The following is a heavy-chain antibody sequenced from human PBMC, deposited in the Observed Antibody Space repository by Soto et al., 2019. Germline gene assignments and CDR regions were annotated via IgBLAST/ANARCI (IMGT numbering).Heavy chain of an antibody. V-gene: IGHV5-10-1*01. CDR3: ARQSFYSSGQDAYDI. CDR2: IDPRDSYT. D-gene: IGHD3-22*01. J-gene: IGHJ3*02. Sequence: KTVESLKISCKGSGYTFTSYWITWVRQMAGKGLEWMGRIDPRDSYTNYSPSFQGHVTISADKSISTAYLQWSSLKASDTAMYYCARQSFYSSGQDAYDIWGQGTMVTVSS. CDR1: GYTFTSYW.